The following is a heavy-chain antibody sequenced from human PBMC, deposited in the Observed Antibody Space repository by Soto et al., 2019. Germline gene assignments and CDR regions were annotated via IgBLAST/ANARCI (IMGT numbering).Heavy chain of an antibody. CDR2: IYPGDSDT. V-gene: IGHV5-51*01. CDR3: TRSLPTPDF. J-gene: IGHJ4*02. Sequence: GESLKISCKGSGYSFISHWIGWVRQMPGKGLEWMGIIYPGDSDTRYSPSFEGQVTITADKTTTTAYLQWSSLKASDTAMYYCTRSLPTPDFWGQGTLVTVSS. CDR1: GYSFISHW.